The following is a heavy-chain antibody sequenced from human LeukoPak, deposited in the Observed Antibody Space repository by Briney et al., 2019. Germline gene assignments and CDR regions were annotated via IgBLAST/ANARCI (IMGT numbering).Heavy chain of an antibody. V-gene: IGHV4-59*08. CDR3: ARTTAYYDILTGYLPAYYFDY. Sequence: PSETLSLTCTVSGGSISSYYWSWIRQPPGKGLEWIGYIYYSGSTNYNPSLKSRVTISVDTSKNQFSLKLSSVTAADTAVYYCARTTAYYDILTGYLPAYYFDYWGQGTLVTVSS. CDR1: GGSISSYY. D-gene: IGHD3-9*01. J-gene: IGHJ4*02. CDR2: IYYSGST.